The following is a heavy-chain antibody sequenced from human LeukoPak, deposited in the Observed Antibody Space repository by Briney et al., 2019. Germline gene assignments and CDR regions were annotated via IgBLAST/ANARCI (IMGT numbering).Heavy chain of an antibody. J-gene: IGHJ6*03. Sequence: PSQTLSLTCTVSGGSISSGGYYWSWIRQHPGKGLEWIGYIYYSGSTYYNPSLKSRVTISVDTSKNQFSLKLSSVTAADTAVYYCAAGQGPNYYYYYMDVWGKGTTVTVSS. CDR3: AAGQGPNYYYYYMDV. CDR2: IYYSGST. CDR1: GGSISSGGYY. V-gene: IGHV4-31*03. D-gene: IGHD6-13*01.